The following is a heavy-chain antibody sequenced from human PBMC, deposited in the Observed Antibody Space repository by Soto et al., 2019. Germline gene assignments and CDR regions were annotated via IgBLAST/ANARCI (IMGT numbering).Heavy chain of an antibody. Sequence: GGSLRLSCAASGFTFSDYYMSWIRQAPGKGLEWVSYISSSGSTIYYADSVKGRFTISRDNSKNTLYLQINSLRADDSAVYYCAKVTSARVFYFGLDVWGQGTTVTVSS. CDR3: AKVTSARVFYFGLDV. J-gene: IGHJ6*02. CDR1: GFTFSDYY. V-gene: IGHV3-11*01. D-gene: IGHD2-2*01. CDR2: ISSSGSTI.